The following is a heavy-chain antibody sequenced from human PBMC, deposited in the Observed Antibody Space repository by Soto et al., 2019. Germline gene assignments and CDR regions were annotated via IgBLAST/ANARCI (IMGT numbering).Heavy chain of an antibody. J-gene: IGHJ5*02. CDR2: IYYSGST. D-gene: IGHD1-26*01. CDR3: ARWWSGSRQGFDP. CDR1: GGSISSGDYY. Sequence: QVQLQESGPGLVKPSQTLSLTCTVSGGSISSGDYYWSWIRQHPGKGLEWIGYIYYSGSTHYNPSLKSRVTKSVDTSKNQFSLKLSSVTAADTAVYYCARWWSGSRQGFDPWGQGTLVTVSS. V-gene: IGHV4-31*03.